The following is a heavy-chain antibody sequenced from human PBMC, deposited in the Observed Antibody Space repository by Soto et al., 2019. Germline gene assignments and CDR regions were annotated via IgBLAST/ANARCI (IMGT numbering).Heavy chain of an antibody. Sequence: EVQLVESGGGLVQPGGSLRLSCAASGFTFSSHSMNWVRQAPGKGLEWVSYISTSSTTKYYADSVKGRFTISRDNAKNSLYLQMNSLRAEDTAVYYCARDRGTQLQGGDFDYWGQGTLVTVSS. CDR2: ISTSSTTK. V-gene: IGHV3-48*01. CDR1: GFTFSSHS. CDR3: ARDRGTQLQGGDFDY. J-gene: IGHJ4*02. D-gene: IGHD1-1*01.